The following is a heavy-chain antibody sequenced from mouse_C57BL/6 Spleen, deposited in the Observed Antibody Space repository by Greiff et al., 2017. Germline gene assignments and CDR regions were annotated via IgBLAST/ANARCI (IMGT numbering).Heavy chain of an antibody. CDR2: SRNKANDYTT. CDR3: ARDEYYGSNYAWFAY. Sequence: EVKLVESGGGLVQSGRSLRLSCATSGFTFSDFYMEWVRQAPGEGLEWIAASRNKANDYTTEYSVSVKGRFIVSRDTSQSILYLQMNALIAEDPAMYYCARDEYYGSNYAWFAYWGQGTLVTVSA. J-gene: IGHJ3*01. V-gene: IGHV7-1*01. D-gene: IGHD1-1*01. CDR1: GFTFSDFY.